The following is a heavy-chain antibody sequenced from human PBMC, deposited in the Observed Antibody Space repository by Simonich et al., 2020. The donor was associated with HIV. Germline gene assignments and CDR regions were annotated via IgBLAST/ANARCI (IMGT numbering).Heavy chain of an antibody. V-gene: IGHV4-34*01. CDR1: GGSLSGYY. D-gene: IGHD2-2*01. CDR2: NNHSGST. CDR3: ARGFYQRLYYFDY. Sequence: QVQLQQWGAGLLKPSETLSLTCAVYGGSLSGYYWSWIRQPPGKGLEWIGENNHSGSTNYNPSLKGRVTISVDTSKNQFSLKLSSVTAADTAVYYCARGFYQRLYYFDYWGQGTLVTVSS. J-gene: IGHJ4*02.